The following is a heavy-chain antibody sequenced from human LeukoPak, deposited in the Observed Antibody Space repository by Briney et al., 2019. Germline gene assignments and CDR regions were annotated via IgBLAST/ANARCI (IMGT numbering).Heavy chain of an antibody. CDR2: ISGSGDST. Sequence: GGSLRLSCAASGFTFSTYAVNWVRQAPGKGLEWVSTISGSGDSTYYADSVKGRFTISRDNSKNTLYLQMNSLRAEDTAIYYCASRLKNPSDYGLSKYYFDSWGQGTLVTVSS. D-gene: IGHD4-17*01. J-gene: IGHJ4*02. V-gene: IGHV3-23*01. CDR3: ASRLKNPSDYGLSKYYFDS. CDR1: GFTFSTYA.